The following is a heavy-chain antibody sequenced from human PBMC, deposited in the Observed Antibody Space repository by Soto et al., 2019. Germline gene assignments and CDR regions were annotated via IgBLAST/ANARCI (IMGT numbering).Heavy chain of an antibody. CDR2: ISSSSSYI. D-gene: IGHD3-10*01. J-gene: IGHJ6*02. Sequence: PGGSLRLSCAASGFTFSSYSMNWVRQAPGKGLEWVSSISSSSSYIYYAESVKGRFTISRDNAKNSLYLQMNSLRAEDTAVYYCARQGMVRGLSYYYYGMDVWGQGTTVTVSS. CDR3: ARQGMVRGLSYYYYGMDV. CDR1: GFTFSSYS. V-gene: IGHV3-21*01.